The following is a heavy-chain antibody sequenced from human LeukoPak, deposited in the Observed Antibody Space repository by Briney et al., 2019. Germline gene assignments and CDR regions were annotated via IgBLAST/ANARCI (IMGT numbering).Heavy chain of an antibody. V-gene: IGHV1-18*01. J-gene: IGHJ4*02. CDR3: ARYSSSWYGNDY. CDR2: ISAYNGNT. Sequence: SSVKVSCKASGYTFTSYGINWVRQAPGQGLEWMGWISAYNGNTNYAQKLQGRVTMTTDTSTNTAYMELRSLRSDDTAVYYCARYSSSWYGNDYWGQGTLVTVSS. CDR1: GYTFTSYG. D-gene: IGHD6-13*01.